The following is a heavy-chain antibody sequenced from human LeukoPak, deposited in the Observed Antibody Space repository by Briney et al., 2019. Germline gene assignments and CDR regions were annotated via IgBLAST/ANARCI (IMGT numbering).Heavy chain of an antibody. V-gene: IGHV3-7*01. D-gene: IGHD3-3*01. Sequence: GGSLRLSCAASGFTFSSYWMSWVRQAPGKGLEGVANIKQDGSEKYYVDSVKGRFTISRDNAKNSLYLQMNRLRAEDTAVYYCARDVTTYYDFWSGLDANWFDPWGQGTLVTVSS. CDR2: IKQDGSEK. CDR1: GFTFSSYW. CDR3: ARDVTTYYDFWSGLDANWFDP. J-gene: IGHJ5*02.